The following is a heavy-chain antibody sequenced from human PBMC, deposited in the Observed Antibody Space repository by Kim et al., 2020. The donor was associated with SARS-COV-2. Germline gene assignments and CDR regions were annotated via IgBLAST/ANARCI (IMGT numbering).Heavy chain of an antibody. J-gene: IGHJ5*02. Sequence: SETLSLTCTVSGGSISSSSYYWGWIRQPPGKGLEWIGSIYYSGSTYYNPSLKSRVTISVDTSKNQFSLKLSSVTAADTAVYYCARSYGSGSYLWLFDPWGQGTLVTVSS. D-gene: IGHD3-10*01. CDR1: GGSISSSSYY. V-gene: IGHV4-39*07. CDR3: ARSYGSGSYLWLFDP. CDR2: IYYSGST.